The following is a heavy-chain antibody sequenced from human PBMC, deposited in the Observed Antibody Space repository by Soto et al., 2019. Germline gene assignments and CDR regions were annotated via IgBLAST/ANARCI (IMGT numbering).Heavy chain of an antibody. CDR1: GYTFTGYY. J-gene: IGHJ4*02. V-gene: IGHV1-46*01. CDR2: INPSGGST. Sequence: ASVKVSCKASGYTFTGYYMHWVRQAPGQGLEWMGIINPSGGSTSYAQKFQGRVTMTRDTSTSTVYMELSSLRSEDTAVYYCARDMEAVAGTVYFDYWGQRTLVTVSS. D-gene: IGHD6-19*01. CDR3: ARDMEAVAGTVYFDY.